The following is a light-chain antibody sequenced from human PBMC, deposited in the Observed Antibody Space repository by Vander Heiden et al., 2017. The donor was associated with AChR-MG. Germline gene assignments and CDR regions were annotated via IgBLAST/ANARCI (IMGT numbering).Light chain of an antibody. CDR3: QQYYSTPRT. Sequence: DIVMTQSPDSLALALGERDTINCRSSQSVLYSSNNKNYLAWYQQKPGQPPKLLISWASTRESGVPDRFSGSGSGTHFTLTISRLLAEDVAVYYCQQYYSTPRTFGQGTKVEIK. CDR1: QSVLYSSNNKNY. CDR2: WAS. V-gene: IGKV4-1*01. J-gene: IGKJ1*01.